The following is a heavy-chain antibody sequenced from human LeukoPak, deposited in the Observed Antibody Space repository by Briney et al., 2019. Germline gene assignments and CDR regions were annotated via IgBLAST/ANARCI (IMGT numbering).Heavy chain of an antibody. D-gene: IGHD6-19*01. CDR3: ARPYSSGWYRIDY. J-gene: IGHJ4*02. CDR2: IYYSGST. CDR1: GGSISSSSYY. V-gene: IGHV4-39*01. Sequence: SETLSLTCTVSGGSISSSSYYWGWIRQPPGKGLEWIGSIYYSGSTYYNPSLKSRVTISVDTSKNQCSLKLSSVTAADTAVYYCARPYSSGWYRIDYWGQGTLVTVSS.